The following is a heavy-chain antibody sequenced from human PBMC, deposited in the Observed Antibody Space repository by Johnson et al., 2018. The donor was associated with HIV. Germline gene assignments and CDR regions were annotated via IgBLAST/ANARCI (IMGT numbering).Heavy chain of an antibody. V-gene: IGHV3-30*03. Sequence: QEQLVESGGGVVQPGRSLRLSCAASGFTFSSYGMHWVRQAPGKGLEWVAVISYDGSKKYHADSVKGRFTISRDNSKNTLYLQMNTLRAEDTAVYYCARGLELYLDLGWDDAFDIWGQGTMVTVSS. CDR3: ARGLELYLDLGWDDAFDI. CDR2: ISYDGSKK. D-gene: IGHD1-26*01. J-gene: IGHJ3*02. CDR1: GFTFSSYG.